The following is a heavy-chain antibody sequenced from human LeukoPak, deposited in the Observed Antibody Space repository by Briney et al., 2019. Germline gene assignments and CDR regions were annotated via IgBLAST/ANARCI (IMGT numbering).Heavy chain of an antibody. J-gene: IGHJ4*02. V-gene: IGHV4-59*08. D-gene: IGHD6-6*01. Sequence: YPSETLSLTCTVSGGSISSYYWSWIRQPPGKGLEWIGYIYYSGSTNYNPSLKSRVTVSVDTSKNQFSLKLSSVTAADTAVYYCARHVGSSSSEEFDYWGQGTLVTVSS. CDR2: IYYSGST. CDR1: GGSISSYY. CDR3: ARHVGSSSSEEFDY.